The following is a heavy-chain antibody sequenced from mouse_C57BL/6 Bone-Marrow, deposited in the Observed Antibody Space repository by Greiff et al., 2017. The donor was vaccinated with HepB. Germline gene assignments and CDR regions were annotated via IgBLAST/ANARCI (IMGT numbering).Heavy chain of an antibody. Sequence: QVHVKQPGAELVRPGTSVKLSCKASGYTFTSYWMHWVKQRPGQGLEWIGVIDPSDSYTNYNQKFKGKATLTVDTSSSTAYMQLSSLTSEDSAVYYCARELKGDYWGQGTTLTVSS. CDR3: ARELKGDY. J-gene: IGHJ2*01. V-gene: IGHV1-59*01. D-gene: IGHD1-3*01. CDR2: IDPSDSYT. CDR1: GYTFTSYW.